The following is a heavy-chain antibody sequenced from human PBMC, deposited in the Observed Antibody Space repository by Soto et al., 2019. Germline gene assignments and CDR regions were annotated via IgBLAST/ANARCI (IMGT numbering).Heavy chain of an antibody. D-gene: IGHD3-16*01. CDR3: ARGLGGRMDD. Sequence: QVQLVQSGAEVKKPGSSVRVSCKASGTIFSSYTISWVRQAPGQGLEWMGRIIPILGETNSAQKFQGRVTLTADKSTNTAYMELNSLRLEDTALYYCARGLGGRMDDWGQGTTVNVS. CDR1: GTIFSSYT. CDR2: IIPILGET. J-gene: IGHJ6*02. V-gene: IGHV1-69*08.